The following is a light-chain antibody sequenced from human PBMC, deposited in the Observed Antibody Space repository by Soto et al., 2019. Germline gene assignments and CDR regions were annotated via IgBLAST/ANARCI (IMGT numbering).Light chain of an antibody. J-gene: IGLJ1*01. CDR2: EVS. CDR1: PSDVGGYNY. CDR3: SSYAGSNKPYV. V-gene: IGLV2-8*01. Sequence: QSVLTQPPSASGSPGQSVTISCPGTPSDVGGYNYVSWYQQHPGKAPKLMIYEVSKRPSGVPDRFSGSKSGNTASLTVSGLQAEDEADYFCSSYAGSNKPYVFGTGTKVT.